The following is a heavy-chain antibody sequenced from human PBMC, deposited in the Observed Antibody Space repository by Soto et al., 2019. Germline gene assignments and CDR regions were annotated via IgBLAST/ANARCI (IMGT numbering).Heavy chain of an antibody. CDR3: VRATYFSDSSGYTRCFDY. CDR2: VYSTEIT. D-gene: IGHD3-22*01. CDR1: GDSISSYF. J-gene: IGHJ4*02. V-gene: IGHV4-59*01. Sequence: SETLSLTCTVSGDSISSYFWSWIRQPPGKGLEWIGYVYSTEITNYNPSLKSRVAMSIDTSKNQFSLKVRSVTAADTAVYYCVRATYFSDSSGYTRCFDYWGQGTLVTVSS.